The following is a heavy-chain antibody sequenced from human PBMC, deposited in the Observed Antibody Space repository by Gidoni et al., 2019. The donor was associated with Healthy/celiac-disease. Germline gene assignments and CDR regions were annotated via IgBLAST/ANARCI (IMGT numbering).Heavy chain of an antibody. CDR3: AKDRLGYSYGYASDY. D-gene: IGHD5-18*01. CDR2: ISYDGSNK. Sequence: QVQLVESGGGVVQPGRSLRLSCAASGFTFSSYGMHWVRQAPGTGLEWVAVISYDGSNKDYADSVKGRFTISRDNSKNTLYLQMNSLRAEDTAVYYCAKDRLGYSYGYASDYWGQGTLVTVSS. CDR1: GFTFSSYG. V-gene: IGHV3-30*18. J-gene: IGHJ4*02.